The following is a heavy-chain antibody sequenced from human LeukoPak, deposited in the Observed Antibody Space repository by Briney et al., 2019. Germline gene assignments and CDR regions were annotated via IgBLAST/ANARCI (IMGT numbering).Heavy chain of an antibody. Sequence: TRGESLKISCKGSGYSFTSYWIGWVRQMPGKGLEWMGRIDPSDSYTNYSPSFQGHVTISADKSISTAYLQWSSLKASDTAMYYCARRRKMMSVPEWGDGYNQSDAFDIWGQGTMVTVSS. CDR2: IDPSDSYT. D-gene: IGHD5-24*01. CDR1: GYSFTSYW. J-gene: IGHJ3*02. V-gene: IGHV5-10-1*01. CDR3: ARRRKMMSVPEWGDGYNQSDAFDI.